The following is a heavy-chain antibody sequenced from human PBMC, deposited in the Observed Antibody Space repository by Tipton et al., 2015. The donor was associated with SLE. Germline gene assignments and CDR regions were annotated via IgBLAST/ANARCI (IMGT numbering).Heavy chain of an antibody. V-gene: IGHV4-4*02. J-gene: IGHJ6*02. CDR3: ARWIPLTGINV. D-gene: IGHD5-18*01. CDR1: GASITSSDW. Sequence: TLSLTCAVSGASITSSDWWSWVRQPPGKGLEYIGEIHHRRSTNYKSSLRGRVTISVDKSKNQFSLKLTSVTAADTAVYYCARWIPLTGINVWGQGATVTVSS. CDR2: IHHRRST.